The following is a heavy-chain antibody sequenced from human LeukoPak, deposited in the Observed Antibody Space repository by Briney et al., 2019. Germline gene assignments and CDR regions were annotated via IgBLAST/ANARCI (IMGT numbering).Heavy chain of an antibody. CDR3: ATRDQSRTDVVPPDY. V-gene: IGHV4-34*01. J-gene: IGHJ4*02. CDR1: GGSFSGYY. Sequence: PSETLSLTCAVYGGSFSGYYWSWIRQPPGKGLEWIGEINHSGSTNYNPSLKSRVTISVDTSKNQFSLKLSSVTAADTAMYYCATRDQSRTDVVPPDYWGQGTLVTVSS. CDR2: INHSGST. D-gene: IGHD5-18*01.